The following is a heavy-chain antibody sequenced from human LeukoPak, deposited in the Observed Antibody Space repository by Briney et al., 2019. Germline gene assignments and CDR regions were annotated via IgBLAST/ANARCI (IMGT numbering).Heavy chain of an antibody. D-gene: IGHD6-13*01. CDR1: GYTFTIYY. Sequence: EASVNVSFTASGYTFTIYYMHWVRQAPGQGLEWMGIINPSGGSTSYAQKFQGRVTMTRDTSTSTVYMELSSLRSEDTAVYYCAQGIAAAGTPPRNWGQGTLVTVSS. V-gene: IGHV1-46*01. CDR2: INPSGGST. J-gene: IGHJ4*02. CDR3: AQGIAAAGTPPRN.